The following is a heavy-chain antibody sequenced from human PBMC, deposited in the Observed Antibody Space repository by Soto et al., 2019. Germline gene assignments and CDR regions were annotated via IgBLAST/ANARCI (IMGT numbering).Heavy chain of an antibody. D-gene: IGHD4-17*01. V-gene: IGHV4-59*01. CDR3: AREGGDYPRGVAH. Sequence: QVQLQESGPGLVKPSETLSLTCTVSGGSISTYYWTLIRQSPGQGLEWIGYIYYSGVTNYNPSLNSRVTLAVDTSKNQFSLELSSVTAADTAVYYGAREGGDYPRGVAHWGQGTLVTVSS. CDR1: GGSISTYY. CDR2: IYYSGVT. J-gene: IGHJ4*02.